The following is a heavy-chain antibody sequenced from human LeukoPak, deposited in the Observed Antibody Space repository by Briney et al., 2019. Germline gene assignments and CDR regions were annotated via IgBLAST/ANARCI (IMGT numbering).Heavy chain of an antibody. CDR1: GGTFSSYA. D-gene: IGHD4-17*01. J-gene: IGHJ4*02. V-gene: IGHV1-69*04. Sequence: PVKVSCKASGGTFSSYAISWVRQAPGQGLEWMGRIIPILGIANYAQKFQGRVTITADKSTSTAYMELSSLRSEDTAVYYCARSGYGVSFDYWGQGTLVTVSS. CDR3: ARSGYGVSFDY. CDR2: IIPILGIA.